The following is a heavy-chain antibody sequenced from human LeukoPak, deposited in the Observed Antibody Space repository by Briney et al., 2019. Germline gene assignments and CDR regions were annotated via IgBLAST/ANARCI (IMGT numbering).Heavy chain of an antibody. CDR2: IWYDGSNK. CDR3: AKDRDSGWYFDY. D-gene: IGHD6-19*01. Sequence: PGGSLRLSCAASGFTFSSYAKHWVRQAPGKGLEWVAVIWYDGSNKYYADSVKGRFAISRDNSRNTLYLQMNSLRAEDTAVYYCAKDRDSGWYFDYWGQGTLVTVSS. CDR1: GFTFSSYA. J-gene: IGHJ4*02. V-gene: IGHV3-33*06.